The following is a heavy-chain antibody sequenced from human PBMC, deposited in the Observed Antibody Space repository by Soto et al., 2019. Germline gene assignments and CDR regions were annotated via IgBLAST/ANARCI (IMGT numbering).Heavy chain of an antibody. CDR1: GGSISSYY. Sequence: LSLTCTVSGGSISSYYWSWIRQPPGKGLEWIGYIYYSGSTNYNPSLKSRVTISVDTSKNQFSLKLSSVTAADTAVYYCARGGIYDFWGYYYYGMDVWGQGTTVTVSS. V-gene: IGHV4-59*01. D-gene: IGHD3-3*01. CDR2: IYYSGST. CDR3: ARGGIYDFWGYYYYGMDV. J-gene: IGHJ6*02.